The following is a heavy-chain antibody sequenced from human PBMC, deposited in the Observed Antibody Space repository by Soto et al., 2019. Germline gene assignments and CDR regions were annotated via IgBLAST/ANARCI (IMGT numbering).Heavy chain of an antibody. J-gene: IGHJ4*02. CDR3: AAATTWIFHFLD. CDR1: GFTISTHG. V-gene: IGHV3-33*03. CDR2: IWYDGSNK. D-gene: IGHD1-1*01. Sequence: AQLVESGGGVVQPGTSLRLSCAASGFTISTHGMHWVRQAPGKGLEWLANIWYDGSNKFCAESVKGRFSISKDNSKNLLYLQMSSLRAEDTAVYYCAAATTWIFHFLDWGQGTQVTVSS.